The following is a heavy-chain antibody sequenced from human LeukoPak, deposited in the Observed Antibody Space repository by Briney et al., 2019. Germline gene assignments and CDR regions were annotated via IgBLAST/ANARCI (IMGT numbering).Heavy chain of an antibody. D-gene: IGHD1-26*01. V-gene: IGHV1-69*05. CDR3: ARTILGGSYSPAYYYYYMDV. CDR2: IIPIFGTA. J-gene: IGHJ6*03. Sequence: SLKVSCKASGGTFSSYAISWVRQAPGQGLEWMGGIIPIFGTANYAQKFQGRVTITTDESTSTAYMELSSLRSEDTAVYYRARTILGGSYSPAYYYYYMDVWGKGTTVTVSS. CDR1: GGTFSSYA.